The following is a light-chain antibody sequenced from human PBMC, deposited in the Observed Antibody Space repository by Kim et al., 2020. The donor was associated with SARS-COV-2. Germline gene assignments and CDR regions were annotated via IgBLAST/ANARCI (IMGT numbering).Light chain of an antibody. Sequence: ITISSTGTSSNVSGYNYVSCYQQHTDKAPKLMIYDVNNRPSGVSNRFAGSKSGNTASLTISGLLAEDEADYYCSSYTSRTTVVFGGGTQLTVL. V-gene: IGLV2-14*03. J-gene: IGLJ2*01. CDR3: SSYTSRTTVV. CDR2: DVN. CDR1: SSNVSGYNY.